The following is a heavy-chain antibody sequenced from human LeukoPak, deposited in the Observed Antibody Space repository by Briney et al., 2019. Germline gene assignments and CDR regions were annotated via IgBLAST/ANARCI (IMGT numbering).Heavy chain of an antibody. CDR3: AREILPGDPCDY. Sequence: PSETLSLTCTVSGGSISSYYWSWIRQPAGKGLEWIGRIYTSGSTNYNPSLKSRVTMSVDTSKNQFSLKLSSATAADTAVSYCAREILPGDPCDYWGQGTLVTVSS. CDR1: GGSISSYY. V-gene: IGHV4-4*07. D-gene: IGHD7-27*01. CDR2: IYTSGST. J-gene: IGHJ4*02.